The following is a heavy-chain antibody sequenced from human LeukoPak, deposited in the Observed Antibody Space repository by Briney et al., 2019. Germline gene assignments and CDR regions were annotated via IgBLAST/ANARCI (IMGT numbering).Heavy chain of an antibody. D-gene: IGHD6-6*01. Sequence: GGSLRLSCAASGFTFSSYGMHWVRQAPGKGLEWVANIKQDGSEKYYVDSVKGRFTISRDNAKNSLYLQMNSLRAEDTAVYYCARADSSIAARLSRSSIFNYYYYMDVWGKGTTVTVSS. V-gene: IGHV3-7*01. CDR2: IKQDGSEK. CDR1: GFTFSSYG. CDR3: ARADSSIAARLSRSSIFNYYYYMDV. J-gene: IGHJ6*03.